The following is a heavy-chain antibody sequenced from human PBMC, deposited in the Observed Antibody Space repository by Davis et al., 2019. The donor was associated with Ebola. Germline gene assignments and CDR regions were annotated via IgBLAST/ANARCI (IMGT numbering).Heavy chain of an antibody. CDR1: GFTFSSYA. J-gene: IGHJ6*04. CDR2: ISGSGGST. V-gene: IGHV3-23*01. Sequence: GGSLRLSCVASGFTFSSYAMSWVRQAPGKGLEWVSAISGSGGSTYYADSVKGRFTISRDNSRKTVYLQMNSLRGEDTAVYYCARALSDFYDMDVWGKGTTVTVSS. D-gene: IGHD2/OR15-2a*01. CDR3: ARALSDFYDMDV.